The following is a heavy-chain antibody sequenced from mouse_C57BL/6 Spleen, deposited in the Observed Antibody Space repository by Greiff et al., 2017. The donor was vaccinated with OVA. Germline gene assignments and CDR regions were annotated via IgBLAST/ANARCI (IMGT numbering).Heavy chain of an antibody. D-gene: IGHD1-1*01. Sequence: QVQLQQPGAELVKPGASVKMSCKASGYTFTSYWITWVKQRPGQGLEWIGDIYPGSGSTNYNEKFKSKATLTVDTSSSTAYMQLSSLTSEDSAVYYGARGGNYYGSGAMDYWGQGTSVTVSS. V-gene: IGHV1-55*01. CDR1: GYTFTSYW. CDR3: ARGGNYYGSGAMDY. J-gene: IGHJ4*01. CDR2: IYPGSGST.